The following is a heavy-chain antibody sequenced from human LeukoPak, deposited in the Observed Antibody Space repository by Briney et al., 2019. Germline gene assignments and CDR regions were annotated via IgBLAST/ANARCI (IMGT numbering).Heavy chain of an antibody. D-gene: IGHD6-13*01. CDR2: INPSGGST. CDR3: ARAEESIPAAGYYYYYMDV. V-gene: IGHV1-46*01. J-gene: IGHJ6*03. Sequence: ASVKVSCKASGYTFTSYYMHWVRQAPGQGLEWMGIINPSGGSTSYAQKFQGRVTMTRDMSTSTVYMEPSSLRSEDTAVYYCARAEESIPAAGYYYYYMDVWGKGTTVTISS. CDR1: GYTFTSYY.